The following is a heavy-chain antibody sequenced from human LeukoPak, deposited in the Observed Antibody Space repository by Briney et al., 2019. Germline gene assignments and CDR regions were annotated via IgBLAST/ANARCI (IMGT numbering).Heavy chain of an antibody. D-gene: IGHD6-19*01. CDR2: IRYDGSNK. CDR1: GFTFSSYG. J-gene: IGHJ4*02. V-gene: IGHV3-30*02. CDR3: AKVTVGQKAGYSSGLPDY. Sequence: PGGSLRLSCAASGFTFSSYGMHWVRQAPGKGLEWVAFIRYDGSNKYYADSVKGRFTISRDNSKNTLYLQMNSPRAEDTAVYYCAKVTVGQKAGYSSGLPDYWGQGTLVTVSS.